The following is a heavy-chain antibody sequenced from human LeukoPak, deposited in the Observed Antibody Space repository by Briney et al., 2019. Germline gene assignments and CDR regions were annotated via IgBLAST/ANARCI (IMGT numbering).Heavy chain of an antibody. J-gene: IGHJ5*02. V-gene: IGHV6-1*01. CDR3: ARVLQYNWNKSNWFDP. D-gene: IGHD1-1*01. Sequence: SQTLSLTCAICGDSLSRNSAAWNWIRQSPSRGLEWLGRTYYRSKWHNDYAVSVKSRITINPHTHKNQFSLPLNSVNHEDTAVYYCARVLQYNWNKSNWFDPWGQGTLVTVSS. CDR1: GDSLSRNSAA. CDR2: TYYRSKWHN.